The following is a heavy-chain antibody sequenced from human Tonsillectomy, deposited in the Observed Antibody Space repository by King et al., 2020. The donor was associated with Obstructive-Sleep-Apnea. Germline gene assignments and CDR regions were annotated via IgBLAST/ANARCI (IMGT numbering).Heavy chain of an antibody. Sequence: QLVQSGAEVKKPGASVKVSCRASGYIFTDYYMHWVRQAPGQGLEWMGWINPDRGGTDYAQRFQGRVTLTRDTSISTAYMELRGLRSDDTAVYYCARDLGPGGSRSNWSDPWGQGTLVTVSS. J-gene: IGHJ5*02. V-gene: IGHV1-2*02. CDR1: GYIFTDYY. D-gene: IGHD3-16*01. CDR3: ARDLGPGGSRSNWSDP. CDR2: INPDRGGT.